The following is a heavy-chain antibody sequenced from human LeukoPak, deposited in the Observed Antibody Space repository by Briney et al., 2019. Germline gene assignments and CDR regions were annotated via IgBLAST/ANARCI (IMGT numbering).Heavy chain of an antibody. Sequence: GGSLRLSCATSGFTFSNAWMNWVRQAPGKGLEWVAVTSSDLNVKLYADSVKGRFTISRDNAKNSLYLQMNSLRAEDTAVYYCARDAHYDFWSGYYSTWPLGYWGQGTLVTVSS. D-gene: IGHD3-3*01. CDR1: GFTFSNAW. V-gene: IGHV3-33*05. CDR3: ARDAHYDFWSGYYSTWPLGY. J-gene: IGHJ4*02. CDR2: TSSDLNVK.